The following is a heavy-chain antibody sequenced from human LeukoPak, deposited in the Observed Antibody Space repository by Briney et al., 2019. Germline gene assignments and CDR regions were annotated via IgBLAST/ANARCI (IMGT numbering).Heavy chain of an antibody. CDR3: ARDGGSSGTGYYYYYGMDV. CDR1: GGTFSSYT. V-gene: IGHV1-69*02. J-gene: IGHJ6*02. CDR2: IIPILGIA. Sequence: SVKVSCKCSGGTFSSYTINWVRQAPAQGLEWMGGIIPILGIANYAQKFQGRVTITADKSTSTAYMELSSLRSEDTAVYYCARDGGSSGTGYYYYYGMDVWGQGTTVTVSS. D-gene: IGHD1-26*01.